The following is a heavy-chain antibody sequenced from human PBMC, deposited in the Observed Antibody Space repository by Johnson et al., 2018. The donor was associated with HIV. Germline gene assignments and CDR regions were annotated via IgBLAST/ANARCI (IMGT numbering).Heavy chain of an antibody. CDR3: ARMVGGEAFDI. J-gene: IGHJ3*02. V-gene: IGHV3-66*01. CDR1: GFTFSDYY. D-gene: IGHD1-26*01. CDR2: IYSGGST. Sequence: VQLVESGGGLVKPGGSLRLSCAASGFTFSDYYMSWVRQAPGKGLEWVSVIYSGGSTYYADSVKGRFTISRDNSKNTLYLQMNSLRAEDTAVYYCARMVGGEAFDIWGQGTMVTVSS.